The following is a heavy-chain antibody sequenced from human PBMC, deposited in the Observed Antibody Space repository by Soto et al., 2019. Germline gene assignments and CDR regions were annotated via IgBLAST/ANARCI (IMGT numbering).Heavy chain of an antibody. Sequence: ASVKVSCKASGYTFTGYYMHWVRQAPGQGLEWMGWINPNSGGTNYAQKFQGRVTMARDTSISTAYMELSRLRSDDTAVYYCARPERITFGGVIAWGQGTLVTVSS. CDR3: ARPERITFGGVIA. CDR2: INPNSGGT. J-gene: IGHJ5*02. CDR1: GYTFTGYY. V-gene: IGHV1-2*02. D-gene: IGHD3-16*02.